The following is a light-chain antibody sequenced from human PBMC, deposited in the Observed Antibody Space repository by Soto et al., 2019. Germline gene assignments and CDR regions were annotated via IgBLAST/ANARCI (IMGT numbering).Light chain of an antibody. CDR2: EGD. Sequence: QSVLTQPASVSGSPGQSITISCTGTSSDVGTYNLVSWYQQHPGKAPKLIIYEGDKRPSGVSNRFSGSKSGNTASLTISGLQAEDEGDYYCCSYAGSNSWVFGGGTKVTVL. J-gene: IGLJ3*02. V-gene: IGLV2-23*01. CDR1: SSDVGTYNL. CDR3: CSYAGSNSWV.